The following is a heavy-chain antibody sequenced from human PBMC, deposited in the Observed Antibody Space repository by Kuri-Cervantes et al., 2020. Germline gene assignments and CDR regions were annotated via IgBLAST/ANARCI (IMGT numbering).Heavy chain of an antibody. J-gene: IGHJ4*02. Sequence: GGSLRLSCAASGFTFSNYWMDWVRQAPGKGLEWVANIMQDGSEKYYVDSVKGRFSISRDNAKNSLYLQMNSLRVEDTAVYYCARDRGYSGYGTDYWGQGTLVTVSS. CDR3: ARDRGYSGYGTDY. CDR1: GFTFSNYW. V-gene: IGHV3-7*01. D-gene: IGHD5-12*01. CDR2: IMQDGSEK.